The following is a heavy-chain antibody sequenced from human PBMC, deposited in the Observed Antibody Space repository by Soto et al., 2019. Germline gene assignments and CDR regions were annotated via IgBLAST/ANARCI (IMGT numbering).Heavy chain of an antibody. CDR3: ALRFGTA. Sequence: PSETLSLTCTVSGGSISSGDYYWSWIRQPPGKGLEWTGYIYYSGTTYYNPSLKSRVTISLDTSKNRFSLKLSSVTAADTAVYYCALRFGTAWGQGTTVTVSS. CDR2: IYYSGTT. V-gene: IGHV4-30-4*01. J-gene: IGHJ6*02. CDR1: GGSISSGDYY. D-gene: IGHD5-12*01.